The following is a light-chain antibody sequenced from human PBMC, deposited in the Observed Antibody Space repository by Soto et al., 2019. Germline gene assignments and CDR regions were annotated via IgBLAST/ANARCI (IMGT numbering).Light chain of an antibody. Sequence: DVVMTQSPLSLPVTLGQPASISCRSSQSLVYSDGNTYLNWFQQRPGQSPRRLIYKVSNRDSGVPDRFSGSGSGTDFTLTISRLEPEDFALYYCQQYATSPLTFGGGTKVDIK. J-gene: IGKJ4*01. V-gene: IGKV2-30*01. CDR2: KVS. CDR3: QQYATSPLT. CDR1: QSLVYSDGNTY.